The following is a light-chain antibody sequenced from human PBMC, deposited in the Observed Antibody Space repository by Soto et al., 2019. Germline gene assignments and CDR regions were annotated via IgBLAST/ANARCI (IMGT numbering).Light chain of an antibody. CDR1: HSVSSY. J-gene: IGKJ4*01. V-gene: IGKV3-11*01. CDR2: DAS. Sequence: EIVLTQSPVTLSLSPGERATLSCRASHSVSSYLAWYQQKPGQAPRLLIYDASNRAADIPARFSGSGSGTEFTLTISSLQSEDFALYYCQQYNNWPLTFGGGTKVDIK. CDR3: QQYNNWPLT.